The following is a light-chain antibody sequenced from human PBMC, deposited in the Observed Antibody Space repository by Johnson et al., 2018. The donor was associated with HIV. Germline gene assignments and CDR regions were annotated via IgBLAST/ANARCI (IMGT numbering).Light chain of an antibody. CDR3: GTWDNSLRAGV. J-gene: IGLJ1*01. V-gene: IGLV1-51*02. CDR1: SSNIGNNY. CDR2: EIN. Sequence: QSVLTQPPSVSAAPGQKVTISCSGSSSNIGNNYVSWYQHLPGSAPKLLIYEINKRPSGIPDRFSGSKSGTSATLDITGLQTGDEADYYCGTWDNSLRAGVFGTVTEVT.